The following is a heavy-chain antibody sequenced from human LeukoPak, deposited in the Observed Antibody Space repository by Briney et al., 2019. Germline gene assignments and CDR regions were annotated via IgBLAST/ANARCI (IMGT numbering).Heavy chain of an antibody. V-gene: IGHV4-30-4*01. J-gene: IGHJ6*02. Sequence: SQTLSLTCTVSGGSISSGDYYWSWIRQPPGKGLEWIGYIYYSGSTYYNPSLKSRVTISVDTSKNQFSLKLSSVTAADTAVYYCARQPRLHPSNYVNYYYYGMDVWGQGTTVTVSS. D-gene: IGHD6-25*01. CDR3: ARQPRLHPSNYVNYYYYGMDV. CDR1: GGSISSGDYY. CDR2: IYYSGST.